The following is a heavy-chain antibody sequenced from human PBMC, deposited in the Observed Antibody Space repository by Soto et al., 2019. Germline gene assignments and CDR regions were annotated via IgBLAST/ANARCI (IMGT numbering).Heavy chain of an antibody. CDR3: ARDLWGYCGTDCYPLDV. D-gene: IGHD2-21*02. Sequence: QVQLQESGPGLVKPSETLSLTCTVSGGTISRYYWSWIRQPPGKGLEWIGYMYNTGSTVYNPSFTRRVNISVDTSKNQFSLKLNSVTAADTAVYYCARDLWGYCGTDCYPLDVWGQGTTVTVSS. V-gene: IGHV4-59*01. J-gene: IGHJ6*02. CDR2: MYNTGST. CDR1: GGTISRYY.